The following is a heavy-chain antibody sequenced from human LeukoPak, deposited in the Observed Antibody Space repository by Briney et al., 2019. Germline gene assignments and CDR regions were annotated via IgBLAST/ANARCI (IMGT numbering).Heavy chain of an antibody. CDR3: ASPVGATTVRAFDI. CDR1: GFTFSSYT. Sequence: GGSLRLSCAASGFTFSSYTFNWVRQAPGKGLEWLSYVGSRDTTTYYAESVKGRFTISRDNAKNSLYLQMNSLKTEDTAVYYCASPVGATTVRAFDIWGQGTMVTVSS. J-gene: IGHJ3*02. D-gene: IGHD1-26*01. V-gene: IGHV3-48*01. CDR2: VGSRDTTT.